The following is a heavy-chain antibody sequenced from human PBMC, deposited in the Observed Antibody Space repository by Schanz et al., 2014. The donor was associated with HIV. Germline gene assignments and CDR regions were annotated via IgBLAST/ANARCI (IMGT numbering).Heavy chain of an antibody. Sequence: EVQLVESGGGLVKPGGSLRLSCAASGFSLSGYGMNWVRQAPGKGLEWVSFISSSDTFMYYADSVKGRFTISRDNANSAKAMQMKSLKVEDTTVYFWAGDSWYSDGWYDAYSFYDVDDWGQGTMVIVSS. CDR3: AGDSWYSDGWYDAYSFYDVDD. CDR2: ISSSDTFM. V-gene: IGHV3-21*02. J-gene: IGHJ6*02. D-gene: IGHD6-19*01. CDR1: GFSLSGYG.